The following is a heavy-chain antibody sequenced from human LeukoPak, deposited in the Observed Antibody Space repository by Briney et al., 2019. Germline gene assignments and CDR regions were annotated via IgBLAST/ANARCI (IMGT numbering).Heavy chain of an antibody. Sequence: GGSLRLSCAASGFTFSTYAMTWVRQAPGKGLEWVSLITGSAGSTYYADSVKGRFTISRDNSKNTLFPQMNSLRAEDTAVYYCAKDPASGYCSGGSCYDSPFDSWGQGTLVTVSS. CDR2: ITGSAGST. CDR3: AKDPASGYCSGGSCYDSPFDS. CDR1: GFTFSTYA. D-gene: IGHD2-15*01. J-gene: IGHJ4*02. V-gene: IGHV3-23*01.